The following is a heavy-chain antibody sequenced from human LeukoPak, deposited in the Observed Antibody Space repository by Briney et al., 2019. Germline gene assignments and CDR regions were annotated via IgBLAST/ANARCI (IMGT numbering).Heavy chain of an antibody. V-gene: IGHV3-21*04. CDR3: ARGGSALLWFGDLPWEYYGMDV. D-gene: IGHD3-10*01. Sequence: GGSLRLSCAASGFTFSSYSMNWVRQAPGKGLEWVSSISSSSSYIYYADSVKGRFTISRDNAKNSLYLQMNSLRAEDTAVYYCARGGSALLWFGDLPWEYYGMDVWGQGTTVTVSS. CDR2: ISSSSSYI. J-gene: IGHJ6*02. CDR1: GFTFSSYS.